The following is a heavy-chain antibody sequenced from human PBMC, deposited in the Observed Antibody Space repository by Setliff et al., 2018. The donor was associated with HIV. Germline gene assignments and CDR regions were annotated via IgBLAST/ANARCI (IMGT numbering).Heavy chain of an antibody. Sequence: ASVKVSCKASGYTFTGYFMHWVRQAPEKGLEWMGGFDPELGETFFAQNFRGRLTMTQDTSTDTAYMELTSLRSDDTAMYYCATDNREGVGTPYYFDYWGQGTQVTVSS. J-gene: IGHJ4*02. V-gene: IGHV1-24*01. CDR3: ATDNREGVGTPYYFDY. CDR2: FDPELGET. D-gene: IGHD1-26*01. CDR1: GYTFTGYF.